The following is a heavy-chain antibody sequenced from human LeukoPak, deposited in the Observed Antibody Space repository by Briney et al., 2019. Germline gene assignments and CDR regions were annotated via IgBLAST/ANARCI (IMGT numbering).Heavy chain of an antibody. V-gene: IGHV1-18*01. CDR1: GYTFTSYG. Sequence: GASVKVSCKASGYTFTSYGINWVRQAPGQGLEWMGWISAYNGNTNYAQKFQGRVTMTTDAYTSTAYMELRSLRSDDTAGYYCARGYCSSTNCYIANAWFDPWGQGTLVTVSS. CDR3: ARGYCSSTNCYIANAWFDP. CDR2: ISAYNGNT. J-gene: IGHJ5*02. D-gene: IGHD2-2*02.